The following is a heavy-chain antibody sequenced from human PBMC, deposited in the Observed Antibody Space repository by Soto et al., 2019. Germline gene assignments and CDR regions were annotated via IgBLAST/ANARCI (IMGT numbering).Heavy chain of an antibody. CDR2: TTGSGAST. CDR1: GFTFSTYA. CDR3: AKDSRPFSNRFDY. Sequence: PGESLKISCAASGFTFSTYAMSWVRQAPGKGLEWVSSTTGSGASTYYADSVKGRFTISRDNSKGTLYLQMNSLRGEDTAVYYCAKDSRPFSNRFDYWGQGTLVTVSS. J-gene: IGHJ4*02. D-gene: IGHD6-13*01. V-gene: IGHV3-23*01.